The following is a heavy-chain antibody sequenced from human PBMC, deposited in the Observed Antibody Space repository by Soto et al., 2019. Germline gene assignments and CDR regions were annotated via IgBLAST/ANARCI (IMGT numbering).Heavy chain of an antibody. CDR1: GFTFSDHH. J-gene: IGHJ4*02. Sequence: EVQLVESGGGLVQPGGSLRLSCAASGFTFSDHHMDWVRQAPGKGLEWVGRSRNKANSYSTEYAASVKGRFTISRDESKNSLYLQMNSLKTEDTAVYYCARFSGSYTRGLDYWGQGTLVTVSS. D-gene: IGHD1-26*01. CDR3: ARFSGSYTRGLDY. V-gene: IGHV3-72*01. CDR2: SRNKANSYST.